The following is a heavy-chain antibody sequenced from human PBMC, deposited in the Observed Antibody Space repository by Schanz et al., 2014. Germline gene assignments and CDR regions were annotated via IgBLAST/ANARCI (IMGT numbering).Heavy chain of an antibody. CDR2: INTNTGNP. CDR3: TTETIAMAGTFSI. D-gene: IGHD6-19*01. Sequence: QVQLVQSGSELKKPGASVKVSCKASGYTFTSYAMNWVRQAPGQGLEWVGWINTNTGNPTYAQGFTGRFVFSLDTSRSTAYLQISSPKAEDTAAYYCTTETIAMAGTFSIWGQGTLVTVSS. J-gene: IGHJ4*02. V-gene: IGHV7-4-1*02. CDR1: GYTFTSYA.